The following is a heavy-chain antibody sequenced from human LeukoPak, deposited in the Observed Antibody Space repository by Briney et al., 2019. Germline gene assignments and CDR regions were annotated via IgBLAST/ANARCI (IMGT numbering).Heavy chain of an antibody. V-gene: IGHV4-61*01. CDR3: ARDRLGGYSYVY. Sequence: SETLSLTCTVSGGSVSSGSYFWTWIRQSPGKRLEYVGYIYDSGRTNYNPSLKSRVTISKDTSKNQFSLKLSSVTAADTAVYYCARDRLGGYSYVYWGQGSLVAVSS. CDR1: GGSVSSGSYF. CDR2: IYDSGRT. J-gene: IGHJ4*02. D-gene: IGHD5-12*01.